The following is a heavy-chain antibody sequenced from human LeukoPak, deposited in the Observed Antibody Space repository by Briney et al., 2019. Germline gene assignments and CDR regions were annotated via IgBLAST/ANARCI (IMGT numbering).Heavy chain of an antibody. CDR3: ARGIGITMSPGDAFDI. CDR1: GVSITSYY. CDR2: IYYSGGT. D-gene: IGHD3-10*02. J-gene: IGHJ3*02. V-gene: IGHV4-59*13. Sequence: SETLFLTCSVSGVSITSYYWNWIRQSPGKGLEWIGYIYYSGGTNYNPSLKSRVTISVDTSKNQFSLKLSSVTAADTAVYYCARGIGITMSPGDAFDIWGQGTMVTVSS.